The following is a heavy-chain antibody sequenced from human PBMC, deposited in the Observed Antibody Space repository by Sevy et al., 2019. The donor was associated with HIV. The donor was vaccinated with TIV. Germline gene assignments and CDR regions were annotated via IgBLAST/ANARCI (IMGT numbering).Heavy chain of an antibody. CDR1: GFTFSGSA. CDR3: ARGGGNGWYYFDY. D-gene: IGHD6-19*01. V-gene: IGHV3-73*01. J-gene: IGHJ4*02. CDR2: IRSKANSYAT. Sequence: ESLKISCAASGFTFSGSAMHWVRQASGKGLEWVGRIRSKANSYATAYAASVKGRFTISRDDSKNTAYLQMNSLKTEDTAVYYCARGGGNGWYYFDYWGQETLVTVSS.